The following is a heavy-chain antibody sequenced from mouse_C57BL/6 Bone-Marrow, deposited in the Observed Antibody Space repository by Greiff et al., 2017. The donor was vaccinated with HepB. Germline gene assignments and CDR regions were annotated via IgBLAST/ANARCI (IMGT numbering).Heavy chain of an antibody. V-gene: IGHV14-4*01. J-gene: IGHJ2*01. CDR2: IDPENGDT. CDR3: TPGDYGNYGY. CDR1: GFNIKDDY. D-gene: IGHD2-1*01. Sequence: EVQLQQSGAELVRPGASVKLSCTASGFNIKDDYMHWVKQRPEQGLEWIGWIDPENGDTEYASKFQGKATITADTSSNTAYLQLSSLTSEDTAVYYCTPGDYGNYGYWGQGTTLTVSS.